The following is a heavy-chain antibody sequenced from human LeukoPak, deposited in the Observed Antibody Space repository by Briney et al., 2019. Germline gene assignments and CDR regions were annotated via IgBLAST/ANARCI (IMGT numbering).Heavy chain of an antibody. J-gene: IGHJ3*02. CDR2: INHSGST. V-gene: IGHV4-34*01. CDR1: GGSFSGYY. CDR3: ARVEGMAHAFDI. Sequence: SETLSLTCAVYGGSFSGYYWSWIRQPPGKGLEWIGEINHSGSTNYNPSLKSRVTISVDTSKNQFSLKLSSVTAADTAVYYCARVEGMAHAFDIWGQGTMVTVSS. D-gene: IGHD5-24*01.